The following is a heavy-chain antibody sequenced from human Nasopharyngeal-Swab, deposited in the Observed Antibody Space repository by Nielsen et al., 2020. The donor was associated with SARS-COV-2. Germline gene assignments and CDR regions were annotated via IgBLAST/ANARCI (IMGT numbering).Heavy chain of an antibody. CDR1: GFTFSSYS. D-gene: IGHD5-12*01. CDR2: ISSSSSYI. Sequence: GESLKISCAASGFTFSSYSMNWVRQAPGKGLEWVSSISSSSSYIYYADSVKGRFTISRDKAKNSLYLQMNSLRAEDTAVYYCAIHSGYSGYDPFDYWGQGTLVTVSS. V-gene: IGHV3-21*01. J-gene: IGHJ4*02. CDR3: AIHSGYSGYDPFDY.